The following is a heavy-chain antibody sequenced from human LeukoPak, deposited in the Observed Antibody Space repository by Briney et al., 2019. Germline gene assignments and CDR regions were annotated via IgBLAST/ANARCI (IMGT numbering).Heavy chain of an antibody. V-gene: IGHV1-2*02. Sequence: ASVKVSCKASGYTFTGYYMRWVRQAPGQGLEWMGWINPNSGGTNYAQKFQGRVTMTRDTSISTAYMELSRLRSDDTAVYYCSLVVIPNWFDPWGQGTLVTVSS. D-gene: IGHD3-22*01. CDR2: INPNSGGT. CDR1: GYTFTGYY. CDR3: SLVVIPNWFDP. J-gene: IGHJ5*02.